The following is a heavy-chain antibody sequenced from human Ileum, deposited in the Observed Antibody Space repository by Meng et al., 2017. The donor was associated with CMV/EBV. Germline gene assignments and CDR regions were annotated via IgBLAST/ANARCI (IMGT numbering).Heavy chain of an antibody. CDR3: AHFTSLDTGFDF. J-gene: IGHJ4*02. CDR2: IIPMFGTH. V-gene: IGHV1-69*12. D-gene: IGHD5-18*01. Sequence: VQLGQAGAEVKKPGSSVKVACKASGNTFSSDGFSWVRQAPGQGLEWMGGIIPMFGTHYHAQKFQGRVTISADESTSTVYMELNSLRSEDTAVYYCAHFTSLDTGFDFWGQGTLVTVSS. CDR1: GNTFSSDG.